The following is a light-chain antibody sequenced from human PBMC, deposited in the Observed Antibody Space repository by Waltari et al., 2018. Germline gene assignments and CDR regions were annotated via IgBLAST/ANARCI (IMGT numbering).Light chain of an antibody. J-gene: IGLJ2*01. CDR3: SSQSSNDVVL. CDR1: SSDVRGFNS. CDR2: DVS. Sequence: QSALTQPASVSGSPGQSVTLVCAGPSSDVRGFNSVSWYQEHPGQAPRVIIYDVSDRPSGVSDRFSGSKSGNTASLTISGLQAEDEADYYCSSQSSNDVVLFGGGTKLTVL. V-gene: IGLV2-14*01.